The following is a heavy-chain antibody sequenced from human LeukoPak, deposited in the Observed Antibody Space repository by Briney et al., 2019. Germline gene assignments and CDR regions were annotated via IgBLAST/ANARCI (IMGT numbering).Heavy chain of an antibody. J-gene: IGHJ5*02. D-gene: IGHD6-13*01. CDR3: AKDPYSSAWFSRDWFDP. Sequence: GGSLRLSCAASGFTFDDYAMHWVRQAPGKGLEWVSAISGNGGYTYYADSVKGRFTTSRDNSKNTLYLQMNSLRAEDTAVYYCAKDPYSSAWFSRDWFDPWGQGTLVTVSS. CDR2: ISGNGGYT. CDR1: GFTFDDYA. V-gene: IGHV3-23*01.